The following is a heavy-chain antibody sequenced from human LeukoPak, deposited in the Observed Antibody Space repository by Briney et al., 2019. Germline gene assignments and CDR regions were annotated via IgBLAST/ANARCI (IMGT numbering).Heavy chain of an antibody. J-gene: IGHJ4*02. V-gene: IGHV3-33*01. CDR3: ARSLYGTTGTTGLLDY. CDR2: IWYDGSNK. D-gene: IGHD1-1*01. CDR1: GFTFSSYG. Sequence: GGSLRLSCAASGFTFSSYGMHWVRQAPGKGLEWVAVIWYDGSNKYYADSVKGRFTISRDNSKNTLYLQMNSLRAEDTAVYYCARSLYGTTGTTGLLDYWGQGTLVTVSS.